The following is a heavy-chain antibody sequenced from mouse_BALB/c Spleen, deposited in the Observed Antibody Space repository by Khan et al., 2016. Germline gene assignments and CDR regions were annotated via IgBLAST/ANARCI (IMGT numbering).Heavy chain of an antibody. V-gene: IGHV1S136*01. Sequence: VQLQQSGPELVKPGASVKMSCKSSGYTFTSYVMHWVKQKPGQGLGWIGYIDPYNDGTKYNEKFKGKATLTSDKSSRHAYMELSSLTSEDAAASYCARRGYTGSYVDYWGEGTTLTVSS. CDR2: IDPYNDGT. CDR1: GYTFTSYV. D-gene: IGHD2-2*01. J-gene: IGHJ2*01. CDR3: ARRGYTGSYVDY.